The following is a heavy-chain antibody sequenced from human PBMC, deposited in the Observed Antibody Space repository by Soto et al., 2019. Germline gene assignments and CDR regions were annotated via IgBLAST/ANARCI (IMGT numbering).Heavy chain of an antibody. Sequence: SETLSLTCTVSGGSISSSSYYWGWIRQPPGKGLEWIGSIYYSGSTYYNPSLKSRVTISVDTSKNQFSLKLSSVTAADTAVYYCARDRGSRGRTINWFDPWGQGTLVTVSS. J-gene: IGHJ5*02. CDR2: IYYSGST. CDR1: GGSISSSSYY. D-gene: IGHD1-26*01. V-gene: IGHV4-39*02. CDR3: ARDRGSRGRTINWFDP.